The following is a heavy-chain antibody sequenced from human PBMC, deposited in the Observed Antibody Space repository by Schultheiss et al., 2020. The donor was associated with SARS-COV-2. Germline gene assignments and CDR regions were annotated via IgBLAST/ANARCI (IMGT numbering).Heavy chain of an antibody. J-gene: IGHJ4*02. CDR3: ARGYGVGAAATNDY. D-gene: IGHD2-15*01. CDR2: IYSGGST. Sequence: ETLSLTCTVSGGSISSYYWSWVRQAPGKGLEWVSVIYSGGSTYYADSVKGRFTISRDNAKNSLYLQMNSLRAEDTAVYYCARGYGVGAAATNDYWGQGTLVTVSS. V-gene: IGHV3-53*01. CDR1: GGSISSYY.